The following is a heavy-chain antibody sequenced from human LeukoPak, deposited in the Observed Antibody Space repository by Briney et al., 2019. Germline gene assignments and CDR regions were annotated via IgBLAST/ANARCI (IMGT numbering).Heavy chain of an antibody. D-gene: IGHD2-2*01. CDR1: GFTFSSYA. CDR2: ISGSGGST. Sequence: QPGQSLRLSCAASGFTFSSYAMSWVRQAPGKGLEWVSAISGSGGSTYYADSVKGRFTISRDNSKNTLYLQMNSLRAEDTAVYYCAGGRRYQLLWDILGFDPWGQGTLVTVSS. J-gene: IGHJ5*02. V-gene: IGHV3-23*01. CDR3: AGGRRYQLLWDILGFDP.